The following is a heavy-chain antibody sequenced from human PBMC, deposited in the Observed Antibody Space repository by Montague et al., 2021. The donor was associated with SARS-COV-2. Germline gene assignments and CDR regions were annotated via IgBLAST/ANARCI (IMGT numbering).Heavy chain of an antibody. CDR1: RLPFNGYA. CDR3: AREGYRSGSFYIDY. Sequence: LSCAASRLPFNGYAMHWVRQAPGQGLEWLTFISHDESNHRYADSVKGRFTISRDNSKNTLYLQMDSLRPEDTAVYYCAREGYRSGSFYIDYWGQGTLVTVSS. V-gene: IGHV3-30*04. D-gene: IGHD1-26*01. J-gene: IGHJ4*01. CDR2: ISHDESNH.